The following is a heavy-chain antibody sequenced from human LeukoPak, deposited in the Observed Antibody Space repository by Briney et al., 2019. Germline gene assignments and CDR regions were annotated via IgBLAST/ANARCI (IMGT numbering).Heavy chain of an antibody. D-gene: IGHD1-26*01. CDR1: GFTVSTDY. J-gene: IGHJ4*02. Sequence: GGSLRLSCAASGFTVSTDYMSWVRQAPGKGLEWVALSYSGGNSQHTESATGRFTISRDNSKNTLYLQMNSLRAEDTALYYCARVWELSFDYWGQGTLVTVSS. CDR3: ARVWELSFDY. CDR2: SYSGGNS. V-gene: IGHV3-53*01.